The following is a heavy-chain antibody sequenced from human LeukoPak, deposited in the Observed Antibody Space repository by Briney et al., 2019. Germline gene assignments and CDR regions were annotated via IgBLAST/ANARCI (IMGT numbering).Heavy chain of an antibody. Sequence: GASVKVSCKASGYTFTGYYMHWVRQAPGQGLEWMGWINPNSGGTNYAQKFQGRVTMTRDTSISTAYMELSSLRSEDTAVYYCARAGDYGDLYYFDYWGQGTLVTVSS. D-gene: IGHD4-17*01. CDR1: GYTFTGYY. J-gene: IGHJ4*02. CDR3: ARAGDYGDLYYFDY. V-gene: IGHV1-2*02. CDR2: INPNSGGT.